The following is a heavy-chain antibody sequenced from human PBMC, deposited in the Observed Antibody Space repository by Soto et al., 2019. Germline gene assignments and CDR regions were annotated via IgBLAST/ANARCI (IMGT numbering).Heavy chain of an antibody. Sequence: EVQLLESGGGVVQPGGSLRLSCVASGFNFKKFAMAWVRQAAGEGLEGVSGISCCGGSASYADSVKGRFSIARDDSKNTVSLQLNSLRVEDTAQYYCAKADGQQWLIPHLDNWGQGTLVTVS. V-gene: IGHV3-23*01. CDR2: ISCCGGSA. D-gene: IGHD6-19*01. J-gene: IGHJ4*02. CDR3: AKADGQQWLIPHLDN. CDR1: GFNFKKFA.